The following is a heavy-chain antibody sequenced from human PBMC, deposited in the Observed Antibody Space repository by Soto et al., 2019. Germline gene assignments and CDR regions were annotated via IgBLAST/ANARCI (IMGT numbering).Heavy chain of an antibody. J-gene: IGHJ6*02. CDR1: GYSLTSYW. CDR2: IYPGDSDT. D-gene: IGHD3-10*01. CDR3: ARWTSYYYYGMDV. Sequence: EVQLVQSGAEVKKPGESLKISCKGSGYSLTSYWIGRVRQMPGKGLEWMGIIYPGDSDTRYSPSFQGQVTISADKSISTAYLQWSSLKASDTAMYYCARWTSYYYYGMDVWGQGTTVTVSS. V-gene: IGHV5-51*01.